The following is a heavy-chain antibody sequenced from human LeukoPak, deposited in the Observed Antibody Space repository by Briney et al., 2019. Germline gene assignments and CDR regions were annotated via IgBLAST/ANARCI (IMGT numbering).Heavy chain of an antibody. D-gene: IGHD2-15*01. CDR1: GFTFSSYE. CDR3: ASHQKNCSGGSCYYYYGMDV. V-gene: IGHV3-48*03. J-gene: IGHJ6*02. Sequence: GGSLRLSCAASGFTFSSYEMNWVRQAPGKGLEWVSYISSSGSTIYYADSVKGRFTISRDNAKNSLYLQVNSLRAEDTAVYYCASHQKNCSGGSCYYYYGMDVWGQGTTVTVSS. CDR2: ISSSGSTI.